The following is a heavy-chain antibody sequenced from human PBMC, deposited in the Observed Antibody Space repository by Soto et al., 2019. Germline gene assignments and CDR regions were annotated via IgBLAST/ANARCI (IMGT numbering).Heavy chain of an antibody. CDR3: ARPTYYYDSSGPPAY. CDR1: GFTFSTYS. V-gene: IGHV3-48*01. CDR2: ISSSSSTI. J-gene: IGHJ4*02. Sequence: SLRLSCAASGFTFSTYSMNWVRQAPGKGLEWVSYISSSSSTIFYTDSVKGRFTVSRDNAKNSLYLQMNSLRAEDTAVYYSARPTYYYDSSGPPAYWSQGTLVTVSS. D-gene: IGHD3-22*01.